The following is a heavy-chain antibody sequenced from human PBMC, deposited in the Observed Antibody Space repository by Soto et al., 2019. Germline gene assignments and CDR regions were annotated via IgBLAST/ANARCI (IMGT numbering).Heavy chain of an antibody. D-gene: IGHD3-3*01. Sequence: EVQLVESGGGLVKPGGSLRLSCAASGFTFSSYSMNWVRQAPGKGLEWVSSISSSSSYIYYADSVKGRFTISRDNAKNSLYLQMNSLRAEGTAVYYCARGATVTIFGVVIGPENWFDPWGQGTLVTVSS. V-gene: IGHV3-21*01. CDR2: ISSSSSYI. J-gene: IGHJ5*02. CDR3: ARGATVTIFGVVIGPENWFDP. CDR1: GFTFSSYS.